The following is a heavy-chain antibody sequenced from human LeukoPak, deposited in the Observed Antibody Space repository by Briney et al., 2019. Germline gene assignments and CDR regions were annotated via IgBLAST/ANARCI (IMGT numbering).Heavy chain of an antibody. J-gene: IGHJ4*02. Sequence: GGSLTLSCAPSGFTFDDNAMHWVRHARGKGLEWVSLITGDGGTTYYADSVKGRFTISRDNSKISLSLQMNSLRTEDTALYYCAKGVILRGGGVLAAGFDYWGQGTLVTVSS. V-gene: IGHV3-43*02. D-gene: IGHD2-15*01. CDR3: AKGVILRGGGVLAAGFDY. CDR1: GFTFDDNA. CDR2: ITGDGGTT.